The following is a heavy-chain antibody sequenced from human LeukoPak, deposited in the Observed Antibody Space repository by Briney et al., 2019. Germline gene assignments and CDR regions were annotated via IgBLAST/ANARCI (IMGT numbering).Heavy chain of an antibody. V-gene: IGHV3-74*01. CDR2: INSDGSTT. D-gene: IGHD6-19*01. CDR3: AKVIGVAGGDFDY. Sequence: QPGGSLRLSCAASGFTFSSYWMHWVRQAPGKGLVWVSRINSDGSTTSHADSVKGRFTISRDNAKNTLYPQMNSLRAEDTAVYYCAKVIGVAGGDFDYWGQGTLVTVSS. CDR1: GFTFSSYW. J-gene: IGHJ4*02.